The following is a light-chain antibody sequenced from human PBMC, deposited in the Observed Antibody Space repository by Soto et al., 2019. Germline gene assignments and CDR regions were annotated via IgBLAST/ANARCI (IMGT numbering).Light chain of an antibody. CDR1: QTITGRS. V-gene: IGKV3-20*01. J-gene: IGKJ1*01. CDR3: QQFQNSRT. Sequence: IVLTQSPGTLSLSPGERATLSCRASQTITGRSLAWYQQKPGQAPRLLITSISTRATGIPDRFSGSGSGADFTLTITRLEPEDFAVHYCQQFQNSRTFGQGTKVDIK. CDR2: SIS.